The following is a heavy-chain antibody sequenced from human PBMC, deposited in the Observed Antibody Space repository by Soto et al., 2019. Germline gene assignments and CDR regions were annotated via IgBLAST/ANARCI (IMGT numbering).Heavy chain of an antibody. J-gene: IGHJ5*02. CDR2: INACNGNT. D-gene: IGHD6-19*01. CDR1: GYTFSDYG. Sequence: ASVKVSCKTSGYTFSDYGVSWVRQAPGQSLEWMGWINACNGNTKYSQNFQGRVTINQDTSASTAYMELSSLTSDDTAVYYCAREKWGSGSRWLDPWGQGTLVTVSS. V-gene: IGHV1-18*01. CDR3: AREKWGSGSRWLDP.